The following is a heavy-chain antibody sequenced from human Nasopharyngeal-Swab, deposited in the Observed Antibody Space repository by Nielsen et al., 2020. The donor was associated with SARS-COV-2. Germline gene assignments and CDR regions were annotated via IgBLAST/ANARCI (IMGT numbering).Heavy chain of an antibody. Sequence: GESLKISCAASGFTFSSYGMHWVRQAPGKGLEWVSSISSSSSYIYYADSVKGRFTISRDNAKNSLYLQMNSLRAEDTAVYYCAVEHYYDSSGYFDYWGQGTLVTVSS. D-gene: IGHD3-22*01. CDR3: AVEHYYDSSGYFDY. CDR2: ISSSSSYI. V-gene: IGHV3-21*01. CDR1: GFTFSSYG. J-gene: IGHJ4*02.